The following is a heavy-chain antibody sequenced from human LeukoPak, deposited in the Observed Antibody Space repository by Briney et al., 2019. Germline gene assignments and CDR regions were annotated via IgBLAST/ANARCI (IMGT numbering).Heavy chain of an antibody. CDR1: GFTFSSYA. V-gene: IGHV3-23*01. J-gene: IGHJ4*02. D-gene: IGHD6-19*01. CDR2: ISGSGGST. Sequence: PGGSLRLSCAASGFTFSSYAMSWVRQAPGKGLEWVSAISGSGGSTYYADSVKGRFTISRDNAKNSLYLQMNSLRAEDTAVYYCARLSSGWFGFDYWGQGTLVTVSS. CDR3: ARLSSGWFGFDY.